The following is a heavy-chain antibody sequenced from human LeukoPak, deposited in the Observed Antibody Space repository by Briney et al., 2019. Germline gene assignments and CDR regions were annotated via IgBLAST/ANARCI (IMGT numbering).Heavy chain of an antibody. Sequence: GGSLRPSCAASGFTISSYAMSWVRQAPGKGLEWVSAISGSGGSIYYADSVKGRFTISRDNSKSTLYLQMNSLRAEDTAVYYCKFGGVTATFFDYWGQGTLVTVSS. J-gene: IGHJ4*02. D-gene: IGHD3-16*01. CDR1: GFTISSYA. CDR3: KFGGVTATFFDY. V-gene: IGHV3-23*01. CDR2: ISGSGGSI.